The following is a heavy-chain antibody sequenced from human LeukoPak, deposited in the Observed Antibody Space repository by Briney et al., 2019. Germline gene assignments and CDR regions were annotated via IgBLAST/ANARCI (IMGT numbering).Heavy chain of an antibody. CDR2: ISWNSGSI. D-gene: IGHD6-13*01. J-gene: IGHJ6*02. V-gene: IGHV3-9*01. CDR3: AKDRGSRVEYYYYYGMDV. CDR1: GFTFDDYA. Sequence: GRSLRLSCAASGFTFDDYAMHWVRQAPGKGLEWFSGISWNSGSIGYADSVKGRFTISRDNAKNSLYLQMNSLRAEDTALYYCAKDRGSRVEYYYYYGMDVWGQGTTVTVSS.